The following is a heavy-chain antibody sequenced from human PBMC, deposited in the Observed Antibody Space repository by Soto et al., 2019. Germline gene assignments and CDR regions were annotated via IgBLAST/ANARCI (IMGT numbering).Heavy chain of an antibody. CDR2: IYSGGST. Sequence: GGSLRLSCAASGFTVSSNYMSWVRQAPGKGLEWVSVIYSGGSTYYADSVKGRFTISRDNSKNTLYLQMNSLRAEDTAVYSCARRALPHAFVDLGGQGTLVTVSS. V-gene: IGHV3-66*01. CDR3: ARRALPHAFVDL. D-gene: IGHD3-9*01. J-gene: IGHJ4*02. CDR1: GFTVSSNY.